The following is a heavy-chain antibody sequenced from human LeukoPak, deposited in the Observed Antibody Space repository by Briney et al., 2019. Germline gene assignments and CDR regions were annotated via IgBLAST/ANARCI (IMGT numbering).Heavy chain of an antibody. V-gene: IGHV3-23*01. J-gene: IGHJ4*02. Sequence: GGSLRLSCAASGFTFGNYAMTWIRQAPGKGLEWVSVISNSGYDTQYADSVKGRFTISRDNSRNTLSLQMDSLRAEDTAVYYCAKDHESDGYPCLDHWGLGTLVTVSS. CDR2: ISNSGYDT. D-gene: IGHD3-22*01. CDR3: AKDHESDGYPCLDH. CDR1: GFTFGNYA.